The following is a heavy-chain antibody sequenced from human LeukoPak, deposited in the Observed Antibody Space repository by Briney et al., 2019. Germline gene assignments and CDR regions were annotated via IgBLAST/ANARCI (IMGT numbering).Heavy chain of an antibody. D-gene: IGHD6-13*01. J-gene: IGHJ3*02. V-gene: IGHV5-51*01. CDR2: IYPGDSDT. CDR1: GYNFTSYW. Sequence: GESLKISCKGSGYNFTSYWIGWVRQMPGKGLEWMGIIYPGDSDTRYSPSFQGQVSISADESISTAYLQWSSLKASDTAMYYCVRHRTVAAAGLDAYDIWGQGTMVTVSS. CDR3: VRHRTVAAAGLDAYDI.